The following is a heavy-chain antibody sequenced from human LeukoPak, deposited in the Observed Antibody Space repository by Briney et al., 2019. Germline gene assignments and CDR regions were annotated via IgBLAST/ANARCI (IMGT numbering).Heavy chain of an antibody. Sequence: GGSLRLSCAASGFTFSDYYMNWVPQAPGKGLEWVSYISSSSSTIYYADSVKGRFTISRDNAKNSLYLQMNSLRAEDTAVYYCARATGYSSSWYYFDYWGQGTLVTVSS. J-gene: IGHJ4*02. CDR2: ISSSSSTI. D-gene: IGHD6-13*01. CDR1: GFTFSDYY. CDR3: ARATGYSSSWYYFDY. V-gene: IGHV3-48*01.